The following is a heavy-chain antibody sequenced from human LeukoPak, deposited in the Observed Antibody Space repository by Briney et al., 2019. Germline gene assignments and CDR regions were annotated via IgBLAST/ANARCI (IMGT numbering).Heavy chain of an antibody. CDR1: GGSISSSSYY. CDR2: INHSGST. J-gene: IGHJ5*02. D-gene: IGHD1-7*01. V-gene: IGHV4-39*07. Sequence: SETLSLTCTVSGGSISSSSYYWSWIRQPPGKGLEWIGEINHSGSTNYNPSLKSRVTISVDTSKNQFSLKLSSVTAADTAVYYCARTFNWNYRWFDPWGQGTLVTVSS. CDR3: ARTFNWNYRWFDP.